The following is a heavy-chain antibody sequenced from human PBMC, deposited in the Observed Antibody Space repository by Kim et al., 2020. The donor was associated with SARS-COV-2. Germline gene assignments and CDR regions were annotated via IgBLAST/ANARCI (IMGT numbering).Heavy chain of an antibody. CDR3: ANFLFRGPTGNYGMDV. J-gene: IGHJ6*02. CDR1: GFTFSSYG. Sequence: GGSLRLSCAASGFTFSSYGMHWVRQAPGKGLEWVAVIWYDGSNKYYADSVKGRFTISRDNSKNTLYLQMNSLRAEDTAVYYCANFLFRGPTGNYGMDVWGQGTTVTVSS. D-gene: IGHD5-12*01. CDR2: IWYDGSNK. V-gene: IGHV3-33*06.